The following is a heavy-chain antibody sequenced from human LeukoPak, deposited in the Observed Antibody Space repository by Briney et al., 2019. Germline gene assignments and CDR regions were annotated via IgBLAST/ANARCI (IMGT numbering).Heavy chain of an antibody. CDR3: ARARHYYDSSGSYFDY. J-gene: IGHJ4*02. Sequence: ASVTVSCKASGYTFTGYYMHWVRQAPGQGREWMGWINPNSGGTNYAQKFQGRVTMTRDTSISTAYMELSRLRSDDTAVYYCARARHYYDSSGSYFDYWGQGTLVTVSS. V-gene: IGHV1-2*02. CDR1: GYTFTGYY. CDR2: INPNSGGT. D-gene: IGHD3-22*01.